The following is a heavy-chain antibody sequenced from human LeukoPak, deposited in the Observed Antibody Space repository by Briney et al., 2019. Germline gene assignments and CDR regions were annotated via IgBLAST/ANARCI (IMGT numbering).Heavy chain of an antibody. V-gene: IGHV3-74*01. CDR1: GLTFSDFW. D-gene: IGHD5-18*01. CDR2: VKGDGRNT. J-gene: IGHJ4*02. Sequence: PGRSLRPSSAASGLTFSDFWTHWVSQPPGKGRVWVALVKGDGRNTIYAGSVKGRFTISRDNAKNTLYLQMNSLRADDSGVYYCATGHSYGYDYWGQGVLVTVSS. CDR3: ATGHSYGYDY.